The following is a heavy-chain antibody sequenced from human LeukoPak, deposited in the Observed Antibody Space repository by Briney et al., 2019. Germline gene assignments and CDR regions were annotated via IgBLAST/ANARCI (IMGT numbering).Heavy chain of an antibody. D-gene: IGHD6-13*01. CDR1: GFTFRRYW. Sequence: GGSLRLSCAASGFTFRRYWMHWVRQAPGKGLVWVSRTNSDGSLPSYADSVKGRFTISRDNAKNTLYLQMNSLGVEDTAIYYCARGLPGYSNTWNDHWGQGTLVTVSS. CDR2: TNSDGSLP. V-gene: IGHV3-74*01. CDR3: ARGLPGYSNTWNDH. J-gene: IGHJ5*02.